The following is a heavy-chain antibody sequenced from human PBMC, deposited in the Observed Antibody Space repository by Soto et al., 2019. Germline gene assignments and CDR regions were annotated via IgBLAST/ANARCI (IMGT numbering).Heavy chain of an antibody. CDR2: IYYSGST. Sequence: SETLSLTCTVSGGSISSSSYYWGWIRQPPGKGLEWIGCIYYSGSTYYNPSLKSRVTISVDTSKNQFSLKLSSVTAADTAVYYCARHSSAYYYDSSGYYFDSWGQGTLVTVSS. J-gene: IGHJ4*02. V-gene: IGHV4-39*01. D-gene: IGHD3-22*01. CDR1: GGSISSSSYY. CDR3: ARHSSAYYYDSSGYYFDS.